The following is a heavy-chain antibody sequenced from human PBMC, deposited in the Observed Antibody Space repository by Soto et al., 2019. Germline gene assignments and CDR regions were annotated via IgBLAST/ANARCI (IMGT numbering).Heavy chain of an antibody. D-gene: IGHD3-10*01. J-gene: IGHJ5*02. CDR2: IYYSGST. CDR3: ARGGSFLWFGENNWFDP. Sequence: QVQLQESGPGLVKPSQTLSLTCTVSGGSISSGGYYWSCIRQHPGKGLEWIGYIYYSGSTYCNPSLKSRVAISVDTSKNQFYLKLSSVTAADTAVYYCARGGSFLWFGENNWFDPWGQGTLVTVSS. V-gene: IGHV4-31*03. CDR1: GGSISSGGYY.